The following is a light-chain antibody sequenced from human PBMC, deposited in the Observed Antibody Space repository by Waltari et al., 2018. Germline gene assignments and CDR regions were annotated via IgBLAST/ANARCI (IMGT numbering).Light chain of an antibody. CDR2: IEE. CDR3: AAGDDSLKGL. Sequence: QSVLTQPPSASGAPGQRVTITCSIGGSNIGGNTVNCYQQFPGTAPKLLMFIEETRASGVPGRFHCSRAVTSASLAISGLQSEDEATYFCAAGDDSLKGLFGGGTTLTVL. V-gene: IGLV1-44*01. CDR1: GSNIGGNT. J-gene: IGLJ3*02.